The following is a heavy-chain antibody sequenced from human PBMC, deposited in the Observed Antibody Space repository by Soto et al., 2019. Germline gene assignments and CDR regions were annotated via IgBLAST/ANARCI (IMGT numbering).Heavy chain of an antibody. J-gene: IGHJ4*02. CDR1: GYSFATYW. D-gene: IGHD2-2*02. V-gene: IGHV5-51*01. CDR3: ATGGYCTTTSCYNFFDY. Sequence: GESLKISCKGSGYSFATYWIGWVRQMPGKGLEWMGIIYPGDSDTRYSPSFQGQVTISADKSINTAYLQWSSLKASDTAMYYCATGGYCTTTSCYNFFDYWGQGSLVTVSP. CDR2: IYPGDSDT.